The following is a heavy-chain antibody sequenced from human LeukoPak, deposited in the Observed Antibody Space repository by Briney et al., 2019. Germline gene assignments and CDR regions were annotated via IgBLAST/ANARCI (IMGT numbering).Heavy chain of an antibody. J-gene: IGHJ5*02. V-gene: IGHV4-39*01. D-gene: IGHD3-22*01. CDR1: GGSITYSHYY. CDR2: IYYSGST. CDR3: ARRYDTDGYYHS. Sequence: SETLSLTCSVSGGSITYSHYYWGWVRQPPGKGLEWIGGIYYSGSTYYNPSLKSRVTISVDTSRNEFSLRLSSVTAADTALYFCARRYDTDGYYHSWGQGTLVTVSS.